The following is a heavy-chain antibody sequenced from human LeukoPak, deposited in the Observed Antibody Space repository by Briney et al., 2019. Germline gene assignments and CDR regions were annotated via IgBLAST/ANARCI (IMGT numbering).Heavy chain of an antibody. Sequence: PGGSLRLSCAASGFTFSSYWMSWVRQAPGKGLEWVANIKQDGSEKYYVDSVKGRFTISRDNAKNSLYLQMKSLRAEDTAVYYCARDLLEPYFDYWGQGTLVTVSS. CDR1: GFTFSSYW. CDR3: ARDLLEPYFDY. J-gene: IGHJ4*02. CDR2: IKQDGSEK. V-gene: IGHV3-7*01. D-gene: IGHD1-1*01.